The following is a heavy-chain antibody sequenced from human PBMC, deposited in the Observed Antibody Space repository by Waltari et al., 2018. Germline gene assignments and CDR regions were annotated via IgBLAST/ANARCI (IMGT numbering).Heavy chain of an antibody. Sequence: QLQLQESGPRLVKPSETLSLTCTVSTGYISTSNFYWGWIRHPPGKGLEWIWSIYYTGLTYYNPSLKSRVTVSVDTSENQFSLNLSSVTAADSAVYYCARVLNSADAFDMWGQGTMVTVSS. V-gene: IGHV4-39*07. CDR3: ARVLNSADAFDM. J-gene: IGHJ3*02. CDR1: TGYISTSNFY. D-gene: IGHD1-1*01. CDR2: IYYTGLT.